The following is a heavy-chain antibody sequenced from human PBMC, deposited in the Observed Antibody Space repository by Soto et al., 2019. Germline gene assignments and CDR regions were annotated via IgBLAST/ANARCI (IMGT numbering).Heavy chain of an antibody. J-gene: IGHJ4*02. CDR1: GGTFSSYA. CDR3: ARGSGYYYWDDY. CDR2: IIPIFGTA. Sequence: GASVKVSCKASGGTFSSYAISWVRQAPGQGLEWMGGIIPIFGTANYAQKFQGRVTITTDTSTSTAYMELSSLRSEDTAVYYCARGSGYYYWDDYWGQGTLVTVSS. V-gene: IGHV1-69*05. D-gene: IGHD3-22*01.